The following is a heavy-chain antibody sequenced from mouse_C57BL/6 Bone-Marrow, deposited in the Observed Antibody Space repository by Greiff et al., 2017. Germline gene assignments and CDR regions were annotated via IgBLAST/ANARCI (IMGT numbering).Heavy chain of an antibody. Sequence: EVKLVESGGGLVQPGGSLSLSCAASGFTFTDYYMSWVRQPPGKALEWLGFIRNKANGYTTEYSASVQGRFTISRDNSQSILYLQMNALRAEDSATYYCAIYRYDGYRYYYAMDYWGQGTSVTVSS. CDR2: IRNKANGYTT. J-gene: IGHJ4*01. CDR1: GFTFTDYY. D-gene: IGHD2-3*01. CDR3: AIYRYDGYRYYYAMDY. V-gene: IGHV7-3*01.